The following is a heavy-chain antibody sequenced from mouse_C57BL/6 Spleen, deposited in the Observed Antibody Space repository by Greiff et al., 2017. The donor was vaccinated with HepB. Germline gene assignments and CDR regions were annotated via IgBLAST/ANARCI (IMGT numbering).Heavy chain of an antibody. Sequence: QVQLQQPGAELVKPGASVKLSCKASGYTFTSYWMHWVKQRPGRGLEWIGRIDPNSGGTKYNEKFKSKATLTADKSSSTAYMELRSLTSEDSAVYFCARWGITTVGYFDVWGTGTTVTVSS. V-gene: IGHV1-62-3*01. CDR2: IDPNSGGT. CDR3: ARWGITTVGYFDV. J-gene: IGHJ1*03. CDR1: GYTFTSYW. D-gene: IGHD1-1*01.